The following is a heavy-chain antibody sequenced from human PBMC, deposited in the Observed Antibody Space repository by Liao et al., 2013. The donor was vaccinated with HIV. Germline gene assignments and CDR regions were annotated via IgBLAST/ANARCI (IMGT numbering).Heavy chain of an antibody. V-gene: IGHV4-4*07. J-gene: IGHJ3*02. Sequence: QVQLQESGPGLVKPSETLSLTCAVSGVSISSYHWSWIRQPAGKGLEYIGRIYISGSTNYNPSLKSRVTMSVDTSTNHFSLKLSSVTAADTAVYYCARVASLNWDDPFDIWGQGTMVTVSS. CDR2: IYISGST. D-gene: IGHD1-1*01. CDR3: ARVASLNWDDPFDI. CDR1: GVSISSYH.